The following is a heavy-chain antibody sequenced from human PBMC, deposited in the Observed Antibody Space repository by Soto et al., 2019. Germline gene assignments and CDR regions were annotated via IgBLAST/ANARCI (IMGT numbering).Heavy chain of an antibody. CDR2: IHFSGTA. V-gene: IGHV4-39*01. CDR1: GGSISTRSSY. J-gene: IGHJ4*02. CDR3: ARRRAEPNFDV. Sequence: SETLSLTCTVSGGSISTRSSYWGWIRQTPGKGLEWIGHIHFSGTADYSPSLKSRVSISVDTSKNRFSLKVISVTAADTATYYCARRRAEPNFDVWGQGTPVTVSS.